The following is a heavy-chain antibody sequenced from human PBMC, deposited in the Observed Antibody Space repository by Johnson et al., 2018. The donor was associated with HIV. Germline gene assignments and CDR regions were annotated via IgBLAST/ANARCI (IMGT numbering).Heavy chain of an antibody. CDR1: GFTFRDHY. Sequence: QVQLVESGGGLVKPGGPLRLSCAASGFTFRDHYMSWIRQAPGKGLEWVADISTSGSTIYYADSVKGRFTISRDNAKNSLYLQMNSLRAEDTAVYYCARDKPIVVVMKSDAFDIWGQGTMVTVSS. J-gene: IGHJ3*02. D-gene: IGHD3-22*01. V-gene: IGHV3-11*04. CDR3: ARDKPIVVVMKSDAFDI. CDR2: ISTSGSTI.